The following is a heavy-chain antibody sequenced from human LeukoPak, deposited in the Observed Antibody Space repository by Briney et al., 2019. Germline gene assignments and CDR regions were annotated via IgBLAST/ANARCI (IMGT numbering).Heavy chain of an antibody. J-gene: IGHJ4*02. CDR2: ISSSGGGI. D-gene: IGHD5-24*01. CDR1: GFTFSSYA. CDR3: ARGVVDLAY. V-gene: IGHV3-48*01. Sequence: PGGSLRLSCAASGFTFSSYAMNWVRQAPGKGLEWVSYISSSGGGIYYADSVKGRFTISRDNAKNSLYLQMNSLRAEDTAVYYCARGVVDLAYWGQGTLVTVSS.